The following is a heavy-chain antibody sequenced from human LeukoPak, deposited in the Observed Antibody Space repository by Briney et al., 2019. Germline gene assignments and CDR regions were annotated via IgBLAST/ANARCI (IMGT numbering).Heavy chain of an antibody. CDR3: ARVITIFGVVIQRWFDP. J-gene: IGHJ5*02. V-gene: IGHV4-59*08. CDR2: IYYSGST. D-gene: IGHD3-3*01. CDR1: GGSISSYY. Sequence: PSETLSLTCTVSGGSISSYYWSWIRQPPGKGLEWIGYIYYSGSTNYNPSLKSRVTISVDTSKNQFSLKLSSVTAADTAVYYCARVITIFGVVIQRWFDPWGQGTLVTVSS.